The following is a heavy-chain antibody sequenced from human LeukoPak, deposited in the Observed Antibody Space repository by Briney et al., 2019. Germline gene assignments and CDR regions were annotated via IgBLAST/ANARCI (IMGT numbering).Heavy chain of an antibody. CDR3: ARDVWGIGAADGVKNYHYCYMDV. J-gene: IGHJ6*03. CDR2: IYYSET. Sequence: SETLSLTCSVSGASISSYFWSWIRQSPGKGLEWIGNIYYSETNYNPSLKSRVIISADTSKNQFSLRLTSVTAADTAVYYCARDVWGIGAADGVKNYHYCYMDVWSKGTTVTVSS. D-gene: IGHD6-13*01. V-gene: IGHV4-59*01. CDR1: GASISSYF.